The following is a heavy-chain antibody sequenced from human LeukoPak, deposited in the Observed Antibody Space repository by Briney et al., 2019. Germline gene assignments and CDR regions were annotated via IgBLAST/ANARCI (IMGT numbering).Heavy chain of an antibody. J-gene: IGHJ4*02. CDR3: TKGYSYGSLDY. V-gene: IGHV3-9*01. Sequence: GGSLRLSCAASGFTFDDYAMHWVRQAPGKGLEWVSGISWNSGSIGYVDSVKGRFTISRDNAKNSLYLQMNSLRAEDTALYYCTKGYSYGSLDYWGQGTLVTVSS. CDR2: ISWNSGSI. CDR1: GFTFDDYA. D-gene: IGHD5-18*01.